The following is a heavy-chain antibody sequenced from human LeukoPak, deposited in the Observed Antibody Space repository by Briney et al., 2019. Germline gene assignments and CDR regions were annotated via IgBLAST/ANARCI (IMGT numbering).Heavy chain of an antibody. V-gene: IGHV3-7*03. CDR1: GFTFSSFW. Sequence: PGGSLRLSCAASGFTFSSFWMSWVRQAPGRGLEWVATIRQDGSQKYYLDSVKGRFTISRDNAKNSLYLQMNSLRAEDTAVYYCAKSSLNRFDYWGQGTLVTVSS. D-gene: IGHD1-14*01. CDR3: AKSSLNRFDY. J-gene: IGHJ4*02. CDR2: IRQDGSQK.